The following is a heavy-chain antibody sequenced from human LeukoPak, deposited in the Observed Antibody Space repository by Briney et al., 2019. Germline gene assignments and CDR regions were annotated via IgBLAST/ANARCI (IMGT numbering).Heavy chain of an antibody. V-gene: IGHV3-23*01. Sequence: GGSLRLSCAASGFTFSSYAMSWVRQAPGKGLEWVSAISGSGGSTYYADSVKGRFTISRDNAKNSLYLQMNSLRVEDTALYYCAKEEGQWLVPDVNWFDPWGQGTLVTVSS. D-gene: IGHD6-19*01. CDR3: AKEEGQWLVPDVNWFDP. J-gene: IGHJ5*02. CDR1: GFTFSSYA. CDR2: ISGSGGST.